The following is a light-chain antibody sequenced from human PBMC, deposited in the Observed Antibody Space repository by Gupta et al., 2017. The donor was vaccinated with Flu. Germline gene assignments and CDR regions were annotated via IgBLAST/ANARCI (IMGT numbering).Light chain of an antibody. Sequence: QSALTQPASVSGSPGQTNPISCSETSSDIGDYDFVSWYRQVPGNAPKLIIYEVSRRPSGVSNRFSGSKSDNTASLTISGLQADDEGDYYCNSYTSSTTPGVFGGGTKLSVL. CDR2: EVS. CDR3: NSYTSSTTPGV. CDR1: SSDIGDYDF. J-gene: IGLJ3*02. V-gene: IGLV2-14*01.